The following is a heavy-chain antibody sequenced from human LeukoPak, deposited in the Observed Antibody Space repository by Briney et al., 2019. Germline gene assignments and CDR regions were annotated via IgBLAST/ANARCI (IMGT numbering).Heavy chain of an antibody. CDR3: AREDKGGPVDY. CDR2: ISDSGGRT. V-gene: IGHV3-23*01. J-gene: IGHJ4*02. D-gene: IGHD2-15*01. Sequence: GSLRLSCAVSGITLSNYGMSWVRQAPGKGLEWVAGISDSGGRTNYADSVKGRFTISRDNAKNSLYLQMNSLRVEDTAVYYCAREDKGGPVDYWGQGTLVTVSS. CDR1: GITLSNYG.